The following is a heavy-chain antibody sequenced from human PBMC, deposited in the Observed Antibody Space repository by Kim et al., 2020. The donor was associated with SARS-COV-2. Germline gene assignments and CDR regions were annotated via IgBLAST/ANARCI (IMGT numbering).Heavy chain of an antibody. CDR3: ARNGDTPSGDYYY. V-gene: IGHV4-59*08. Sequence: SETLSLTCTVSGGSISSYYYSWIRHPQGKGLELVWYVCYICSTNYNPSLKSRVPISVDTSKNQLSLKLSSVTAADTAVYYCARNGDTPSGDYYYWGQGTLVTVSS. CDR2: VCYICST. D-gene: IGHD2-21*02. J-gene: IGHJ4*02. CDR1: GGSISSYY.